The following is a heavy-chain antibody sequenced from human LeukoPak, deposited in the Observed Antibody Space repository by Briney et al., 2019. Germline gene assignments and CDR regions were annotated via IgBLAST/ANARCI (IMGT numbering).Heavy chain of an antibody. CDR2: ISSSSSTI. Sequence: GGSLRLSCAASGFTFSSYSMNWVRQAQGKGLEWVSYISSSSSTIYYADSVKGRFTISRDNAKNSLYLQMNTLRAEDTAVYYCARVRVSSYYGMDIWGQGTTVTVSS. D-gene: IGHD2/OR15-2a*01. CDR3: ARVRVSSYYGMDI. CDR1: GFTFSSYS. J-gene: IGHJ6*02. V-gene: IGHV3-48*04.